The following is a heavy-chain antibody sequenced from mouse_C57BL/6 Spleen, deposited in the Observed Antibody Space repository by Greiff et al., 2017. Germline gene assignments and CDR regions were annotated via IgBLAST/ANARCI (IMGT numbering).Heavy chain of an antibody. CDR1: GYTFTSYW. D-gene: IGHD1-1*01. J-gene: IGHJ3*01. V-gene: IGHV1-69*01. CDR2: IDPSDSYT. Sequence: QVQLQQPGAELVMPGASVKLSCKASGYTFTSYWMHWVKQRPGQGLEWIGEIDPSDSYTNYNQKFKGKSTLTVDKSSSTAYMQLSSLTSEDSAVYYCARGAGDGSSYEGAWFAYWGQGTLVTVSA. CDR3: ARGAGDGSSYEGAWFAY.